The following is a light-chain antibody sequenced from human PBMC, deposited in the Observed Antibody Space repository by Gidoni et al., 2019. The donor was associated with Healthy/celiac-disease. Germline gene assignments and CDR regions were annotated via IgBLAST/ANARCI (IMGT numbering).Light chain of an antibody. Sequence: QSALTQPAPVSGPPGQSLTISCTGTSSDVGGYNYVSWSQQHPGKAPKLMIYDVSNRPSGVSNRFSGSKSGNTASLTISGLQAEDEADYYCSSYTSSSTPYVFGTGTKVTVL. CDR1: SSDVGGYNY. CDR3: SSYTSSSTPYV. J-gene: IGLJ1*01. CDR2: DVS. V-gene: IGLV2-14*03.